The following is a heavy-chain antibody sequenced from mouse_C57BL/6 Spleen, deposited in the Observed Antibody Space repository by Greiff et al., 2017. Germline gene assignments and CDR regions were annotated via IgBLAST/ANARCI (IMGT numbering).Heavy chain of an antibody. CDR1: GYTFTEYT. D-gene: IGHD2-12*01. Sequence: QVQLKQSGAELVKPGASVKLSCKASGYTFTEYTIHWVKQRSGQGLEWIGWFYPGSGSIKYNEKFKGKATLTADKSSSTVYMELSRLTSEDSAVXFCARHEVDDDGRYYAMDYWGKGTSVTVSS. CDR3: ARHEVDDDGRYYAMDY. J-gene: IGHJ4*01. CDR2: FYPGSGSI. V-gene: IGHV1-62-2*01.